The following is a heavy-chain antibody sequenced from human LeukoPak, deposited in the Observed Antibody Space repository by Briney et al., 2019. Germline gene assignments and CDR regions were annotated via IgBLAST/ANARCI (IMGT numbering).Heavy chain of an antibody. CDR1: GFTFSAYG. J-gene: IGHJ4*02. Sequence: SGGSLRLSCAASGFTFSAYGMHWVRQAPGKGLEWVAVISYDGSNAYYRDSVKGRFTISRDNSKNTLYLQMNSLRPEDTAVCYCAKDYFLVDYWGQGTLVTVSS. CDR2: ISYDGSNA. CDR3: AKDYFLVDY. D-gene: IGHD2-21*01. V-gene: IGHV3-30*18.